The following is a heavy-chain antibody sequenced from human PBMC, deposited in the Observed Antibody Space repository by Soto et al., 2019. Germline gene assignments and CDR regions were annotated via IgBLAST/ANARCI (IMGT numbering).Heavy chain of an antibody. Sequence: EVQLVESGGDLVQPGGCLRLSCAASGFPFSSYSMNWVRQAPGKGLEWISYISSTGGTIYYADSVKGRFTISRDNAKNALYLQMNSLRAEDTAVYYCARDFYGDYGADYWGQGTLVSVSS. J-gene: IGHJ4*02. CDR2: ISSTGGTI. D-gene: IGHD4-17*01. V-gene: IGHV3-48*01. CDR3: ARDFYGDYGADY. CDR1: GFPFSSYS.